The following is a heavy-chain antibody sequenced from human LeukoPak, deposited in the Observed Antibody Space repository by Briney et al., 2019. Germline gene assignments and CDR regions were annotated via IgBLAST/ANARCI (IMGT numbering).Heavy chain of an antibody. CDR3: SRGPSASDWFVFGGPY. V-gene: IGHV1-18*01. CDR2: ISCYNGDT. D-gene: IGHD3-9*01. J-gene: IGHJ4*02. CDR1: GYTFTSHG. Sequence: ASVKVSCKASGYTFTSHGISWVRLVPGQGLEWMAWISCYNGDTIYSQNFQGRVTMTTDTSTNTAYMELRSLRSDDTAVYYCSRGPSASDWFVFGGPYWGQGTLVTVSS.